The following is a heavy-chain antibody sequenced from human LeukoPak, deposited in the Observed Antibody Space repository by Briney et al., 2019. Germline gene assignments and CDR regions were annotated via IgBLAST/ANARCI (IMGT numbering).Heavy chain of an antibody. CDR1: GGSISSVFYS. J-gene: IGHJ5*01. Sequence: SGVLSLTCTVSGGSISSVFYSWGWIRQPPGKGLEWFGSAYYSRTTYYNPSLKSRVTISIDPSKKRFALQLRSVTAADRAVYYCASASRDNDNTFRYNWFDSWGQGTLVTVSS. V-gene: IGHV4-39*06. D-gene: IGHD1-1*01. CDR3: ASASRDNDNTFRYNWFDS. CDR2: AYYSRTT.